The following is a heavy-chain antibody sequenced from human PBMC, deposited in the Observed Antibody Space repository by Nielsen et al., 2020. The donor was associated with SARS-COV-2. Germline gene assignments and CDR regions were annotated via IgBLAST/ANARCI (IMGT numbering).Heavy chain of an antibody. CDR1: GFTFSSYG. D-gene: IGHD1-26*01. CDR2: ISYDGSNK. CDR3: ARDRAVGARGSSGMEV. V-gene: IGHV3-30*03. Sequence: GGSLRLSCAASGFTFSSYGMHWVRQAPGKGLEWVAVISYDGSNKYYADSVKGRFTISRDNSKNTLYLQMHSLRAEDTAVYYCARDRAVGARGSSGMEVWGQGTTVTVSS. J-gene: IGHJ6*02.